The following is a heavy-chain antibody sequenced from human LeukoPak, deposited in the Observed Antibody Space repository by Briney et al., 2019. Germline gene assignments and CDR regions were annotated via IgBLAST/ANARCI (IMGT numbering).Heavy chain of an antibody. CDR2: INHSGST. V-gene: IGHV4-34*01. J-gene: IGHJ4*02. D-gene: IGHD3-16*02. CDR1: GGSFSGYY. Sequence: PSETLSLTCAVYGGSFSGYYWGWIRQPPGKGLEWIGEINHSGSTNYNPSLKSRVTISVDTSKNQFSLKLSSVTAADTAVYYCARVGELTYVWGSYRSAFFDYWGRGTLVTVSS. CDR3: ARVGELTYVWGSYRSAFFDY.